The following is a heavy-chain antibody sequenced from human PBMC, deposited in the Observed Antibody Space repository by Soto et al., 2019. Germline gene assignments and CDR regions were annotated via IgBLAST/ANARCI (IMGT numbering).Heavy chain of an antibody. D-gene: IGHD2-15*01. J-gene: IGHJ6*02. CDR2: IIPIFGTA. V-gene: IGHV1-69*13. CDR3: ARVVAAFYYYYGMDV. CDR1: GGTFSSYA. Sequence: GASVKVSCKASGGTFSSYAISWLRQAPGQGLEWMGGIIPIFGTANYAQKFQGRVTITADESTSTAYMELSSLRSEDTAVYYCARVVAAFYYYYGMDVWGQGTTVTVSS.